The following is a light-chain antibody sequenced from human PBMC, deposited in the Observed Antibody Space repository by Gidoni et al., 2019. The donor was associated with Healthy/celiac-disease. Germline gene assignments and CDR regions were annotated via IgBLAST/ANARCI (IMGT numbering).Light chain of an antibody. CDR3: QQYNSPRFT. Sequence: DIQMTQSPSTLSASVGDRVTITCRASQRISSWLAWYQQKPGKAPKLLIYKASSLESGVPSRFSGSGSGTEFTLTISSLQPDDFATYYCQQYNSPRFTFGPGTKVDIK. CDR2: KAS. CDR1: QRISSW. V-gene: IGKV1-5*03. J-gene: IGKJ3*01.